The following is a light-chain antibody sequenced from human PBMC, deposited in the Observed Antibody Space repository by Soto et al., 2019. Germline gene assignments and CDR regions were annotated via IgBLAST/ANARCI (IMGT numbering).Light chain of an antibody. CDR3: CSYDVSNVVL. CDR2: EVT. Sequence: QSALTQPPSASGSPGQSVTISCTGTISDVGAYNYVSWYQQHPGKVPKLLIFEVTRRPSGVPDRFSGSKSGNTAYLTVSGLRTEDEAHYYCCSYDVSNVVLFGGGTKVTVL. V-gene: IGLV2-8*01. J-gene: IGLJ3*02. CDR1: ISDVGAYNY.